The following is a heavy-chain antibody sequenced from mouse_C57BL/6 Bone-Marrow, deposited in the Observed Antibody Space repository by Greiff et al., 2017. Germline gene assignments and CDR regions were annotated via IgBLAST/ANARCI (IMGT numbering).Heavy chain of an antibody. V-gene: IGHV1-81*01. Sequence: VQLQQSGAELARPGASVKLSCKASGYTFTSYGISWVKQRTGQGLEWIGEIYPRSGNTYYNEKLKGKATLTADKSSSTAYMELRRLTSEDSAVYFCARGNWPGAMDYWGQGTSVTVSS. CDR2: IYPRSGNT. CDR1: GYTFTSYG. J-gene: IGHJ4*01. CDR3: ARGNWPGAMDY. D-gene: IGHD4-1*02.